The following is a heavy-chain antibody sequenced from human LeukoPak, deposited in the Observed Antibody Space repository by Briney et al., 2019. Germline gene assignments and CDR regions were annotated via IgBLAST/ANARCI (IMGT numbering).Heavy chain of an antibody. J-gene: IGHJ4*02. CDR2: MKPNSGNT. CDR1: GYTFSTYD. CDR3: AREFGSDSY. Sequence: ASVKVSCKASGYTFSTYDINWVRQAAGQGLEWMGYMKPNSGNTEYAQRFQSRLTMTRDTSTSTAYMGLSDLRSEDTAVYYCAREFGSDSYWGQGTLVTVSS. V-gene: IGHV1-8*01. D-gene: IGHD3-3*01.